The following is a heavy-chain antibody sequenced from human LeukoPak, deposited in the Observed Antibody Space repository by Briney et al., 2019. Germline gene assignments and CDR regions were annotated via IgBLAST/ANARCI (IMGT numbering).Heavy chain of an antibody. J-gene: IGHJ4*02. V-gene: IGHV3-53*05. CDR2: IYSGGST. CDR1: GFTVSSNY. Sequence: GGSLRLSCAASGFTVSSNYMSWVRQAPGKGLEWVSVIYSGGSTYYADSVKGRFTISRDNSKNTLYLQMNSLRPEDTGLYYCAKDYGGVSNFWGQGTLVTVSS. CDR3: AKDYGGVSNF. D-gene: IGHD3-16*01.